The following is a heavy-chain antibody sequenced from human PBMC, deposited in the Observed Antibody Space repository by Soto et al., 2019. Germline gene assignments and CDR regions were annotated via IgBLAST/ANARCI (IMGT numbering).Heavy chain of an antibody. CDR2: IYYSGST. Sequence: SETLSLTCTVSGGSISSYYWSWIRQPPGKGLEWIGYIYYSGSTNYNPSLKSRVTISVDTSKNQFSLKLSSVTAADTAVYYCARRYGDYFDFWGQGTLVTVSS. CDR1: GGSISSYY. D-gene: IGHD4-17*01. CDR3: ARRYGDYFDF. J-gene: IGHJ4*02. V-gene: IGHV4-59*08.